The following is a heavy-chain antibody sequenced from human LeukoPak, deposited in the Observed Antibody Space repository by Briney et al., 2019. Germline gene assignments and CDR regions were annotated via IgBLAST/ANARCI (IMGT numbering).Heavy chain of an antibody. CDR1: GYTFRNYE. D-gene: IGHD6-19*01. CDR3: ARGRLKRVQFTKVAGALDY. Sequence: ASVKVSCKASGYTFRNYEITWVRQAPGQGLEWMGWIGTYNGNTDYAQKFQGRVIMTADTSTTTAHMELRSLRSDDTAVYYCARGRLKRVQFTKVAGALDYWGQGTRVTVSS. V-gene: IGHV1-18*01. CDR2: IGTYNGNT. J-gene: IGHJ4*02.